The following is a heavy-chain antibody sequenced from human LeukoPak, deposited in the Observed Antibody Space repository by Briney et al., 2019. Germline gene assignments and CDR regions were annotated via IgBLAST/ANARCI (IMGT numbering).Heavy chain of an antibody. CDR2: ISSSGSTI. J-gene: IGHJ4*02. CDR1: GFTFSSYE. Sequence: PGGSLRLSCAASGFTFSSYEMNWVRQAPGKGLEWVSYISSSGSTIYYADSVKGRLTISRDNSKNTLYLQMNSLRAEDTAVYYCAKDVTAMVTYDYWGQGTLVTVSS. V-gene: IGHV3-48*03. CDR3: AKDVTAMVTYDY. D-gene: IGHD5-18*01.